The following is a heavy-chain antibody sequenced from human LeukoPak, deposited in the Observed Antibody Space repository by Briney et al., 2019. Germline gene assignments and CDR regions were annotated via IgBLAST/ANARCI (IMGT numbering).Heavy chain of an antibody. J-gene: IGHJ6*03. CDR2: IRYDGSNK. Sequence: PGGSLRLSCAASGFIFSSYGMHWVRQAPGKGLEWVAFIRYDGSNKYYADSVKGRFTISRDNSKNTLYLQMNSLRAEDTAVYYCAKDSYCSSTSCPPGGYYYYYYMDVWGKGTTVTISS. D-gene: IGHD2-2*01. CDR3: AKDSYCSSTSCPPGGYYYYYYMDV. V-gene: IGHV3-30*02. CDR1: GFIFSSYG.